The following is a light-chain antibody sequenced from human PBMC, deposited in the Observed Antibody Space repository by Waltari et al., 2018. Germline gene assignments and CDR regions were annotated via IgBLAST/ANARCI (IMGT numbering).Light chain of an antibody. J-gene: IGLJ2*01. CDR3: CSYAGSSTFEI. CDR1: RSDIGSYSL. Sequence: QSALTQPASVSGSPGQSFTISCSGSRSDIGSYSLVSWYQQHPGKAPKLMIYEVTKRPSGVSDRFSGSKSGNTAYLTISGLQADDEAHYHCCSYAGSSTFEIFGGGTKVTVL. CDR2: EVT. V-gene: IGLV2-23*02.